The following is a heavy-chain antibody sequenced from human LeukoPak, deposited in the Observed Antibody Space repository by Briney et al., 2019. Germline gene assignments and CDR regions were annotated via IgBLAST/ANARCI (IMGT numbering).Heavy chain of an antibody. CDR1: GFTFSSYA. CDR2: ISGSGGST. V-gene: IGHV3-23*01. D-gene: IGHD3-10*01. CDR3: AKMQYYYGSGSYYNAPPGYYFDY. Sequence: GGSLRLSCAASGFTFSSYAMSWVRQAPGKGLEWVSAISGSGGSTYYADSVKGRFTISRDNSKNTLYLQMNSLRAEDTAVYYCAKMQYYYGSGSYYNAPPGYYFDYWGQGTLVTVSS. J-gene: IGHJ4*02.